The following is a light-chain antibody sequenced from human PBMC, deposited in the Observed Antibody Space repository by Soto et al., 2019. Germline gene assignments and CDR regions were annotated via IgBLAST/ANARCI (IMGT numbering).Light chain of an antibody. J-gene: IGKJ4*01. V-gene: IGKV1-9*01. Sequence: IQVTQSRSSLSASVRDRVTVAWAASQGISNFLALYKQKPGKAPKRLIYAASTLQSGDPSSVSGSGSGTDFTLTISSLQPADFATYYCQPLESYPSTFGGGTKVDI. CDR1: QGISNF. CDR3: QPLESYPST. CDR2: AAS.